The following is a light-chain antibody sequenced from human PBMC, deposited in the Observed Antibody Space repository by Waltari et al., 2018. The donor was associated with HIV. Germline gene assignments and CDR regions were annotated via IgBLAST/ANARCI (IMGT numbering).Light chain of an antibody. J-gene: IGKJ5*01. CDR1: QSISTN. CDR3: QQFHRTPIT. CDR2: GAS. Sequence: EIVMKQSPATLSVSPGERATFSCRASQSISTNLAWYQQKPGQIPRLVIYGASTRATGIPPRFSGSGSGTDFTLTISRLQSEDFAVYYCQQFHRTPITFGQGTRLEIK. V-gene: IGKV3-15*01.